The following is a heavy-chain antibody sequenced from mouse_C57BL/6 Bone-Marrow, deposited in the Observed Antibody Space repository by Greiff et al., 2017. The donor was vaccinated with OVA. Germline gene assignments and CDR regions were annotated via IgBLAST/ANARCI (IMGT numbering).Heavy chain of an antibody. CDR2: IDPSDSYT. V-gene: IGHV1-50*01. CDR3: ARRWLRRYFDV. J-gene: IGHJ1*03. CDR1: GYTFTSYW. D-gene: IGHD2-2*01. Sequence: QVQLQQSGAELVKPGASVKLSCKASGYTFTSYWMQWVKQRPGQGLEWIGEIDPSDSYTNYNQKFKGKATLTVDTSSSTAYMQLSSLTSEDSAVYYCARRWLRRYFDVWGTGTTVTVSS.